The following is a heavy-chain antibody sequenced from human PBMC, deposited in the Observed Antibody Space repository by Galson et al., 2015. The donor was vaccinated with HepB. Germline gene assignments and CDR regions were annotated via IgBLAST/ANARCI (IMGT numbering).Heavy chain of an antibody. Sequence: SLRLSCAASGFTFSDYYMSWIRQAPGKGLEWISYISSSGSTTSYADSVKGQFTISRDNANNSLYLQMNSLRDEDTAVYYCARGQGSGRSWDPWGQGTLVTVSS. D-gene: IGHD1-14*01. J-gene: IGHJ5*02. CDR3: ARGQGSGRSWDP. CDR2: ISSSGSTT. V-gene: IGHV3-11*01. CDR1: GFTFSDYY.